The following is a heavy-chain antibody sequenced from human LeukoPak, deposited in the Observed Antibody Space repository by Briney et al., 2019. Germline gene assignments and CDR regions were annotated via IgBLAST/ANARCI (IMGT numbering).Heavy chain of an antibody. J-gene: IGHJ4*02. D-gene: IGHD6-19*01. CDR2: ISTSGSTI. Sequence: PGGSLRLSCVASGITFSSYEMNWVRQAPGKGLEWVSYISTSGSTIYYADSVKGRFTISRDNAKNSLYLQMNGLRAEDTAIYYCASPQWLAFWGQGTLVTVSS. CDR3: ASPQWLAF. CDR1: GITFSSYE. V-gene: IGHV3-48*03.